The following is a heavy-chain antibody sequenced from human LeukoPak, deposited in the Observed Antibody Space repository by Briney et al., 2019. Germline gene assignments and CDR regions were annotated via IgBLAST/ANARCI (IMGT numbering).Heavy chain of an antibody. V-gene: IGHV1-69*05. CDR3: ASNWSYRPGYYYYMDV. Sequence: EASVKVSCKASGGTFSSYAISWVRQAPGQGLEWMGGIIPIFGTANYAQKFQGRVTITTDESTSTAYMELSSLRSEDTAVYYCASNWSYRPGYYYYMDVWGKGTTVTVSS. J-gene: IGHJ6*03. CDR1: GGTFSSYA. CDR2: IIPIFGTA. D-gene: IGHD1-26*01.